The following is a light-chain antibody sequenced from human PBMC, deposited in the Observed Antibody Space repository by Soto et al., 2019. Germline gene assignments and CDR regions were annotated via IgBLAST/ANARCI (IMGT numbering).Light chain of an antibody. J-gene: IGKJ3*01. CDR1: QGVSNY. V-gene: IGKV1-27*01. CDR2: GAN. Sequence: DIQMTQSPSSLSASVGDRVTITCRASQGVSNYLAWYQQKPGKVPELLIYGANTLQSGVPSRFSGRGSGTDFTLTISRLQPEDVATYYCQKYNRAPFTFGPGTKVDIK. CDR3: QKYNRAPFT.